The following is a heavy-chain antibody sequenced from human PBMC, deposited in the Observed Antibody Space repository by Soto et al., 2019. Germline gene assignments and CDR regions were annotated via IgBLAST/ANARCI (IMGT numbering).Heavy chain of an antibody. D-gene: IGHD1-26*01. CDR3: ARDRAVGATTGYYYGMYV. Sequence: ASVKVSCKASGYTFTGYYMHWVRQAPGQGLEWMGWINPNRGGTNYAQKFQGWVTMTRDTSISTAYMELSRLRSDETAVYYCARDRAVGATTGYYYGMYVLGQGTTVTVSS. CDR1: GYTFTGYY. CDR2: INPNRGGT. V-gene: IGHV1-2*04. J-gene: IGHJ6*02.